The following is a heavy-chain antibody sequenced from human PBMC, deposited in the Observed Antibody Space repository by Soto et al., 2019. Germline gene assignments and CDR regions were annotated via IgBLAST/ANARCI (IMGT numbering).Heavy chain of an antibody. CDR1: GFTFSSYG. V-gene: IGHV3-33*01. CDR3: AREYRVVVVPAATRKGWFDP. CDR2: IWYDGSNK. Sequence: QVQLVESGGGVVQPGRSLRLSCAASGFTFSSYGMHWVRQAPGKGLEWVAVIWYDGSNKYYADSVKGRFTISRDNSKNTLYLQMNSLRAEDTAVYYCAREYRVVVVPAATRKGWFDPWGQGTLVTVSS. D-gene: IGHD2-2*01. J-gene: IGHJ5*02.